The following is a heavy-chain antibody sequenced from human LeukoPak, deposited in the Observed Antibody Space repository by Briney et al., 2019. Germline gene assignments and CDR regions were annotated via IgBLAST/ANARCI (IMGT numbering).Heavy chain of an antibody. D-gene: IGHD3-3*01. CDR1: GGSLSGYY. J-gene: IGHJ6*03. CDR3: ARGGRITIFGVVIRPRMDV. CDR2: KNKRGST. Sequence: SETLSLTRAVYGGSLSGYYWGWIRPPPGKGLEWIGEKNKRGSTNYKPCPKSRVTISVDTSKDQFSLKLSSVTAADTAVYYCARGGRITIFGVVIRPRMDVWGKGTTVTVSS. V-gene: IGHV4-34*01.